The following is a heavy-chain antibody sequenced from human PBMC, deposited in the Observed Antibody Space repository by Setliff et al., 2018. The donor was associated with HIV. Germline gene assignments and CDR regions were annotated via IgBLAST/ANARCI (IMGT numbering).Heavy chain of an antibody. CDR2: IYHSGNT. D-gene: IGHD3-22*01. CDR3: AITWSGYYYERSVWSRAEYFQY. V-gene: IGHV4-30-2*01. J-gene: IGHJ1*01. CDR1: GGFISTGGYS. Sequence: SETLSLTCTVSGGFISTGGYSWSWIRQPPGKGLEWIGYIYHSGNTYYNPSLTSRVSISVDRSKNHFSLRLSSVTAADTAVYYWAITWSGYYYERSVWSRAEYFQYWGQGTLVTVSS.